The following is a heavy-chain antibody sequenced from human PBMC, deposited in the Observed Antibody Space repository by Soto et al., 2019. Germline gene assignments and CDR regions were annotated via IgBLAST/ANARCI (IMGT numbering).Heavy chain of an antibody. J-gene: IGHJ6*02. V-gene: IGHV4-59*01. CDR2: IYYSGST. D-gene: IGHD4-17*01. Sequence: SETLSLTCTVSGGSISSYYWSWIRQPPGKGLEWIGYIYYSGSTNYNPSLKSRVTISVDTSKNQFSLKLSSVTAADTAVYYCARDYGDYVHGFGYYYYGMDVWGQGTTVTVSS. CDR3: ARDYGDYVHGFGYYYYGMDV. CDR1: GGSISSYY.